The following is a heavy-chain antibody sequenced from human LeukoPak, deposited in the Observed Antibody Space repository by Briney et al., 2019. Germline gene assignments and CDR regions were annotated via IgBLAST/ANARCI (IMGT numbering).Heavy chain of an antibody. CDR2: ISHRGST. Sequence: SETLSLTCAVFGGSFSGYHWSWIRQPPGKGLEWIGEISHRGSTNYNPSLKSRVTISVDTSKNQFSLKLSSVTAADTAVYYCARNHPDYGVDYWGQGTLVTVSS. CDR3: ARNHPDYGVDY. D-gene: IGHD4-17*01. V-gene: IGHV4-34*01. J-gene: IGHJ4*02. CDR1: GGSFSGYH.